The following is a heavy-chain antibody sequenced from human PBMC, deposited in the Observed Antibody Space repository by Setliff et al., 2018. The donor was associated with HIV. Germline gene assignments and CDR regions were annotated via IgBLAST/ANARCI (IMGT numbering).Heavy chain of an antibody. V-gene: IGHV1-3*01. CDR2: LNAGDGDS. CDR1: GYSFPTYA. D-gene: IGHD1-26*01. J-gene: IGHJ3*02. CDR3: AKSRVGFSVPYDAFDI. Sequence: ASVKVSCKASGYSFPTYAIHWVRQAPGQRLEWMGWLNAGDGDSGPSQEFRGRVIFTRDTSASTAYMELTSLRSDDTAVYYCAKSRVGFSVPYDAFDIWGQGTMVTVSS.